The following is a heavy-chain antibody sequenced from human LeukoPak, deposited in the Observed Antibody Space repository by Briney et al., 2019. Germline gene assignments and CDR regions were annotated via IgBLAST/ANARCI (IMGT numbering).Heavy chain of an antibody. CDR1: GFNFSNYW. V-gene: IGHV3-7*01. CDR2: IKHDGSEK. J-gene: IGHJ4*02. D-gene: IGHD3-16*01. CDR3: ARALSHCLDY. Sequence: GGSLRLSCVVSGFNFSNYWMNWVRQAPGKGLEWVANIKHDGSEKYYVDSVKGRFSISRDNAKKSLYLQMNSLRAEDTAVYYCARALSHCLDYWGQGTMVTVSS.